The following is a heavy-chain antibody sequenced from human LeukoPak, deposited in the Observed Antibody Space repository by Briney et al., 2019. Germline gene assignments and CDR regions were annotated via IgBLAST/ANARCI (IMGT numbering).Heavy chain of an antibody. CDR3: ARPYSGYDLFAFDI. CDR1: GGSSSSSSYY. Sequence: SETLSLTCTVSGGSSSSSSYYWGWIRQPPGKGLEWIGSIYYSGSTYYNPSLKSRVTISVDTSKNQFSLKLSSVTAADTAVYYCARPYSGYDLFAFDIWGQGTMVTVSS. V-gene: IGHV4-39*01. J-gene: IGHJ3*02. CDR2: IYYSGST. D-gene: IGHD5-12*01.